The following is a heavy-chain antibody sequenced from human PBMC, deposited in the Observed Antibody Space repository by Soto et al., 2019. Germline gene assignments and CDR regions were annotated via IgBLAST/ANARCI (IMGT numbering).Heavy chain of an antibody. V-gene: IGHV3-48*01. Sequence: VQLVESGGGLVQPGGSLRLSCAASGFTFSSYSMNWVRQAPGKGLEWVSYISSSSSTIYYADSVKGRFTISRDNAKNSLYLQMNSLRAEDTAVYYCARDLLGDYVDYWGQGTLVTVSS. CDR2: ISSSSSTI. J-gene: IGHJ4*02. CDR1: GFTFSSYS. CDR3: ARDLLGDYVDY. D-gene: IGHD2-15*01.